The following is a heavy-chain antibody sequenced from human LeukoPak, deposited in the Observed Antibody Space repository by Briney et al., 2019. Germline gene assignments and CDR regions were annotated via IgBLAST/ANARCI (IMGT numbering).Heavy chain of an antibody. V-gene: IGHV3-9*01. J-gene: IGHJ4*02. D-gene: IGHD2-2*01. Sequence: GRSLRLSCAASGFTFDDYAMHWVRQAPGKGLEWVSGISWNSGSIGYADSVKGRFTISRDNAKNSLYLQMNSLRAEDTALYYCAKDILEEPAAMMEYWGQGTLVTVS. CDR3: AKDILEEPAAMMEY. CDR2: ISWNSGSI. CDR1: GFTFDDYA.